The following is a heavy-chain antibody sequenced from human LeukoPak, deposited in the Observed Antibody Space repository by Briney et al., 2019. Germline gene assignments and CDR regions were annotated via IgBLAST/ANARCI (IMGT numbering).Heavy chain of an antibody. CDR1: GYTFTGYY. V-gene: IGHV1-2*02. CDR2: INPDSGGT. J-gene: IGHJ6*03. Sequence: ASVKVSCKASGYTFTGYYMHWVRQAPGQGLEWMGWINPDSGGTNYAQKFQGRVTMTRDTSISTAYMELSRLRSDDTAVYYCATTQPLESTVTSYYYYYYYMDVWGKGTTVTISS. CDR3: ATTQPLESTVTSYYYYYYYMDV. D-gene: IGHD4-17*01.